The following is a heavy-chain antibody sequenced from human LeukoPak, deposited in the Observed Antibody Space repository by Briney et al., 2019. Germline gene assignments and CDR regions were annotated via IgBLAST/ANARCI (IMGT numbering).Heavy chain of an antibody. CDR2: IYYSGST. CDR3: ARHSYSNSSCDY. D-gene: IGHD6-6*01. Sequence: SETLSLTCTVSGGSISTYYWSWIRQPPGKGLEWIGYIYYSGSTNYNPSLKSRVTMSVDTSKNQFSLKLSSVTAADTAVYYCARHSYSNSSCDYWGQGTLVTVSS. CDR1: GGSISTYY. V-gene: IGHV4-59*08. J-gene: IGHJ4*02.